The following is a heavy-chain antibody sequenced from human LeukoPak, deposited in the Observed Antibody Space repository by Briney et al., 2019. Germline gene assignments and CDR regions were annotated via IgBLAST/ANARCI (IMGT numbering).Heavy chain of an antibody. CDR2: ISSSSSTI. CDR3: AKDPSPPGYSSGWYGPGY. Sequence: GGSLRLSCAASGFTFSSYSMNWVRQAPGKGLEWVSYISSSSSTIYYADSVKGRFTISRDNAKNSLYLQMNSLRAEDTAVYYCAKDPSPPGYSSGWYGPGYWGQGTLVTVSS. V-gene: IGHV3-48*01. D-gene: IGHD6-19*01. J-gene: IGHJ4*02. CDR1: GFTFSSYS.